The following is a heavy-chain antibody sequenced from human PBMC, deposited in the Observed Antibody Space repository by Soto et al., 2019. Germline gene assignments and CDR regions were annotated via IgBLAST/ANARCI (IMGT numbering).Heavy chain of an antibody. J-gene: IGHJ6*02. Sequence: GGSLRLSCAASGFTFSSYDMHWVRQATGKGLEWVSAIGTAGDTYYPGSVKGRFTISRENAKNSLYLQMNSLRAGDTAVYYCARAGPLGDILTGYYPKYYYYGMDVWGQGTTVTVSS. V-gene: IGHV3-13*04. CDR3: ARAGPLGDILTGYYPKYYYYGMDV. CDR2: IGTAGDT. CDR1: GFTFSSYD. D-gene: IGHD3-9*01.